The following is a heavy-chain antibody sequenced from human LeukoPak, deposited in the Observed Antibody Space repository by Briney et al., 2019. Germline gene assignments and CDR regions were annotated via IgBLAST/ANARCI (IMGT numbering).Heavy chain of an antibody. J-gene: IGHJ3*02. CDR3: ASTQWLNAFDI. CDR2: IHDSGST. V-gene: IGHV4-39*01. CDR1: GGSISSSSYY. Sequence: PSETLSLTCTVSGGSISSSSYYWGWIRQPPGKGLEWIGSIHDSGSTYYNPSLKSRFTISVDTSKNQFSLKLSSVTAADTAVYYCASTQWLNAFDIWGQGTVVTVSS. D-gene: IGHD6-19*01.